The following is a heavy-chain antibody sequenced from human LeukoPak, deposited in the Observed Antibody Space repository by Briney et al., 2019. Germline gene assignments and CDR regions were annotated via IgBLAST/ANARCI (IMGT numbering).Heavy chain of an antibody. Sequence: ASVKVSCKASGYTFTGYYMHWVRQAPGQGLEWMGWINPNSGGTNYAQKFQGRVTMTRDTSISTAYMELSRLRSDDTAVYYCAREGVVVVPAAIFDYWGQGTLVTVSS. CDR2: INPNSGGT. J-gene: IGHJ4*02. D-gene: IGHD2-2*01. V-gene: IGHV1-2*02. CDR1: GYTFTGYY. CDR3: AREGVVVVPAAIFDY.